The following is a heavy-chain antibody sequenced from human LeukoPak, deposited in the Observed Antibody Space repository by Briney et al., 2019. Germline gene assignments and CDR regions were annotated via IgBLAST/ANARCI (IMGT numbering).Heavy chain of an antibody. CDR1: GFTFGDYG. D-gene: IGHD5-18*01. Sequence: PGGSLRLSCAASGFTFGDYGMSWVRQAPGKGPEWVSGINWNGAGTGYADSVKGRLTISRDNARNSLYLQMNSLRAEDTALYYCARDCSYGAFDYWGQGALVTVSS. CDR3: ARDCSYGAFDY. V-gene: IGHV3-20*04. CDR2: INWNGAGT. J-gene: IGHJ4*02.